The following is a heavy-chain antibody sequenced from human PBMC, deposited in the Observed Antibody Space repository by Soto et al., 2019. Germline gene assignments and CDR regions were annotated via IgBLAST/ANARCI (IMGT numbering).Heavy chain of an antibody. J-gene: IGHJ4*01. D-gene: IGHD3-22*01. V-gene: IGHV1-18*01. CDR1: GYSFPNNG. CDR3: TTDSYSTMIEVRFDY. Sequence: ASVKVSCKASGYSFPNNGINWVRQAPGQGLEWMGWINVYTGSTNYAQTFQGRVTLTRDTSTTTAYMELRSLGPDDTAVYYCTTDSYSTMIEVRFDYWGHGTLVTVSS. CDR2: INVYTGST.